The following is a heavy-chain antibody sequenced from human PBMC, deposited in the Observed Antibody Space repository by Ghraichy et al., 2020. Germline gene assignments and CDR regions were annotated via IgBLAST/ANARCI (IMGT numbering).Heavy chain of an antibody. D-gene: IGHD1-26*01. CDR1: GGSISSGDYY. CDR2: IYYSGST. V-gene: IGHV4-30-4*01. CDR3: ARDGIRNYYGMDV. J-gene: IGHJ6*02. Sequence: SETLSLTCTVSGGSISSGDYYWSWIRQPPGKGLEWIGYIYYSGSTYYNPSLKSRVTISVDTSKNQFSLKLSSVTAADTAVYYCARDGIRNYYGMDVWGQGTTVTVSS.